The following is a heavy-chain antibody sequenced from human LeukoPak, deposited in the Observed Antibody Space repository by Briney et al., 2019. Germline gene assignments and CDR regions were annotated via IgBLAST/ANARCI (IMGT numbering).Heavy chain of an antibody. D-gene: IGHD6-19*01. Sequence: AETLSLTCTVSGGSTTSYYWSWIRQPPGKGLEWIGYIYYSGSTSYNPSLKSRVTISVDTSKNQFSLKLSSLTAADTAVYYCARGPRENSSGWYAGGYYYGMDVWGQGTTVTVSS. CDR1: GGSTTSYY. V-gene: IGHV4-59*01. CDR2: IYYSGST. J-gene: IGHJ6*02. CDR3: ARGPRENSSGWYAGGYYYGMDV.